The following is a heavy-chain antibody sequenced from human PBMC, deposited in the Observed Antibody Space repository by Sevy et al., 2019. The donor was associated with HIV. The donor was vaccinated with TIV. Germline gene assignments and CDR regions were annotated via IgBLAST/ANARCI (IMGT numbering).Heavy chain of an antibody. D-gene: IGHD3-16*01. V-gene: IGHV4-59*01. CDR1: GGSISSYY. Sequence: SETLSLTCTVSGGSISSYYWSWIRQPPGKGLEWIGYIYYSGSTNYNPSLKSRVTISVDTSKNQFSLKLSSVTAADTALYYWARDSLRFNYYYYGMDVWGQGTTVTVSS. J-gene: IGHJ6*02. CDR3: ARDSLRFNYYYYGMDV. CDR2: IYYSGST.